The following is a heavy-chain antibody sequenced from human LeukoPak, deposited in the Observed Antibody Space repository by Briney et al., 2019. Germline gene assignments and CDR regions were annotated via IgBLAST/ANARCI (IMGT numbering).Heavy chain of an antibody. CDR3: AREEAIRDAFDI. CDR2: ISYDGSNK. CDR1: GFTFSSYA. Sequence: GGSLRLSCAASGFTFSSYAMPWVRQAPGKGLEWVAVISYDGSNKYYADSVKGRLTISRDNSKNTLYLQMNNLRAEDKAVYYCAREEAIRDAFDIWGQGTMVTVSS. J-gene: IGHJ3*02. D-gene: IGHD3-10*01. V-gene: IGHV3-30*04.